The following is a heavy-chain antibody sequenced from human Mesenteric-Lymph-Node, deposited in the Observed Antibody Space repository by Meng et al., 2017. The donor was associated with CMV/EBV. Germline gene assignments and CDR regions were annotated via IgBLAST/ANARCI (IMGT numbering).Heavy chain of an antibody. Sequence: FTSYDMNWMRQATGQGLEWMQWMNRRSGNTGNAQKFQVRVTMTRSTSMSTAYMELRSLRYEDTAVYYCAGGGQLGDDCYYYYGMDDWGQGTTVTVSS. D-gene: IGHD3-16*01. CDR3: AGGGQLGDDCYYYYGMDD. CDR1: FTSYD. V-gene: IGHV1-8*01. CDR2: MNRRSGNT. J-gene: IGHJ6*02.